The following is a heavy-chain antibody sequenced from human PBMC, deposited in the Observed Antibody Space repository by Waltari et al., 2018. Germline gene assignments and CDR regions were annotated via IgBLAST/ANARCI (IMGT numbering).Heavy chain of an antibody. D-gene: IGHD3-9*01. CDR2: IYYSGST. V-gene: IGHV4-39*01. Sequence: QMQLQESGPGLVKPSETLSLTCSVFGGSISTSAFHWGWVRQPPGAGLVWLGSIYYSGSTYYSPSLKSRVTISIDPSKNQFSLKMESLTAADTAVYYCARHNNGWHYDILTAYYNLWGQGTRVLVSS. CDR1: GGSISTSAFH. CDR3: ARHNNGWHYDILTAYYNL. J-gene: IGHJ4*02.